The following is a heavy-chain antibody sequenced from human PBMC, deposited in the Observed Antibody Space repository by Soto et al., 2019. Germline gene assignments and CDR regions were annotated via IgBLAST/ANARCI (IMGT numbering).Heavy chain of an antibody. CDR2: ISGSGGST. D-gene: IGHD6-19*01. CDR3: AKVMWGRSGWDPIDY. Sequence: GGSLRLSCAASGFTFSSYAMSWVRQAPGKGLEWVSAISGSGGSTYYADSVKGRFTVSRDNSKNTLYLQMNSLRAEDTAVYYCAKVMWGRSGWDPIDYWGQGTLVTVSS. J-gene: IGHJ4*02. CDR1: GFTFSSYA. V-gene: IGHV3-23*01.